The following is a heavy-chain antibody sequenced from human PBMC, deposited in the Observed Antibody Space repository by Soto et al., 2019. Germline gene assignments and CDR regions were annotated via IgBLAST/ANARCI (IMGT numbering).Heavy chain of an antibody. V-gene: IGHV3-15*01. Sequence: GGSLRLSCAASGFTFINAWMSWVRQAPGKGLGWVGRIKSKTAGGTTDYAAPVKGRFTISRDDSKNTLYLQMNSLKTEDTAVYYCTRDGTITFGGVLVPNWFDPWGQGTLVTVSS. CDR3: TRDGTITFGGVLVPNWFDP. J-gene: IGHJ5*02. CDR2: IKSKTAGGTT. D-gene: IGHD3-16*02. CDR1: GFTFINAW.